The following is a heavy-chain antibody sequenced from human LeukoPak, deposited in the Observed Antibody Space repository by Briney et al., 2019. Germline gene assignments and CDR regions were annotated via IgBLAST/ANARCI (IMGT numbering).Heavy chain of an antibody. V-gene: IGHV4-31*03. CDR1: CGSISSGGYY. J-gene: IGHJ5*02. CDR3: AREGLDYRRWFDP. Sequence: PSQTPSPTCPVSCGSISSGGYYLSWVRPPPRKGLEWVGYIYYSGSTYYSPSLKSRVTISVDTSKNQFSLRLSSVTAADTAVYYCAREGLDYRRWFDPWGQGTLVTVSS. CDR2: IYYSGST. D-gene: IGHD4-11*01.